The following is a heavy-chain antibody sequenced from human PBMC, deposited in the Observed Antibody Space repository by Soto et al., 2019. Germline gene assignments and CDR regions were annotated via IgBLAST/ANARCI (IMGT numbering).Heavy chain of an antibody. V-gene: IGHV3-48*03. Sequence: GGSLRLSCAASGFTFSSYEMNWVRQAPGKGLEGVSYISDSGSPIYYADSVKGRFTISRDNAKNSVYLQMNSLRAEDTAVYYFGMSNYYYAYGIDLWGQGTTVTVSS. D-gene: IGHD2-8*01. CDR1: GFTFSSYE. J-gene: IGHJ6*02. CDR3: GMSNYYYAYGIDL. CDR2: ISDSGSPI.